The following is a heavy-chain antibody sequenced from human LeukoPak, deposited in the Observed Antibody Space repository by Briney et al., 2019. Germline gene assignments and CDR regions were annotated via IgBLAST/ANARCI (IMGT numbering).Heavy chain of an antibody. D-gene: IGHD6-13*01. Sequence: ASVKVSCKASGYTFTGHYMHWVRQAPGQGLEWMGWINPNSGGTNYAQKFQGRVTMTRDTSISTAYMELSRLRSDDTAVYYCARGAGYSTENWFDPWGQGTLVTVSS. CDR1: GYTFTGHY. J-gene: IGHJ5*02. CDR3: ARGAGYSTENWFDP. CDR2: INPNSGGT. V-gene: IGHV1-2*02.